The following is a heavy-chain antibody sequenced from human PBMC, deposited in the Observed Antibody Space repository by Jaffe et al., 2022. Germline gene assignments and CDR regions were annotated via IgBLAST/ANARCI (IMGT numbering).Heavy chain of an antibody. CDR3: ARDTQQGGGYYYYYMDV. V-gene: IGHV1-69*05. D-gene: IGHD2-15*01. CDR2: IIPIFGTA. Sequence: QVQLVQSGAEVKKPGSSVKVSCKASGGTFSSYAISWVRQAPGQGLEWMGGIIPIFGTANYAQKFQGRVTITTDESTSTAYMELSSLRSEDTAVYYCARDTQQGGGYYYYYMDVWGKGTTVTVSS. J-gene: IGHJ6*03. CDR1: GGTFSSYA.